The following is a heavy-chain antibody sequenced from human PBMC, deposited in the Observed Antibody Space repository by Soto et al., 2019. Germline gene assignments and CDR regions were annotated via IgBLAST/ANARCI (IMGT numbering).Heavy chain of an antibody. CDR3: AREVIRIDYYGMDV. CDR1: GFTFISYW. Sequence: GGSLRLSCAASGFTFISYWMHWVLQAPGKGLVWVSRINSDGSSTSYADSVKGRFTISRDNAKNTLYLQMNSLRAEDTAVYYCAREVIRIDYYGMDVWGQGTTVTVSS. V-gene: IGHV3-74*01. D-gene: IGHD2-15*01. J-gene: IGHJ6*02. CDR2: INSDGSST.